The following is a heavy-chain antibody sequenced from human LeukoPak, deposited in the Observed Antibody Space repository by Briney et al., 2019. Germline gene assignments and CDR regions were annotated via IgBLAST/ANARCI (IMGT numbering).Heavy chain of an antibody. CDR2: IYHSGST. CDR3: ARHRYCSSTSCQGSDY. V-gene: IGHV4-38-2*01. Sequence: PSETLSLTCAVSGYSISSGYYWGWIRQPPGKGLEWIGSIYHSGSTYYNPSLKSRVTISEDTSKNQFSLKLSSVTAADTAVYYCARHRYCSSTSCQGSDYWGQGTLVTVSS. D-gene: IGHD2-2*01. J-gene: IGHJ4*02. CDR1: GYSISSGYY.